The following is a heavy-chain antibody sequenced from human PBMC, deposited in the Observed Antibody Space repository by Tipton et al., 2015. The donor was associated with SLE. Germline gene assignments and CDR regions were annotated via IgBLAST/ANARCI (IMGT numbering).Heavy chain of an antibody. Sequence: GLVKPSETLSLTCAVYGGSFSGYYWSWIRQPPGKGLEWIGEINHSGSTNYNSSLKSRVTISVDTSKNQFSLKLSSVTAAGTAVYYCARADYYDSSGYYYLSAFDIWGQGTMVTVSS. CDR3: ARADYYDSSGYYYLSAFDI. CDR2: INHSGST. V-gene: IGHV4-34*01. D-gene: IGHD3-22*01. J-gene: IGHJ3*02. CDR1: GGSFSGYY.